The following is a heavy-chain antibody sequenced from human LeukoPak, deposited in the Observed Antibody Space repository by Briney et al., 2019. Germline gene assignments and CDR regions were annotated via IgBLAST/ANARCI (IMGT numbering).Heavy chain of an antibody. CDR1: GFTFSSYA. CDR3: AKRETYYYGSGSYFLY. CDR2: ISGSGGST. D-gene: IGHD3-10*01. V-gene: IGHV3-23*01. Sequence: PGGSLRLYCAASGFTFSSYAMSWVRQAPGKGLEWVSAISGSGGSTYYADSVKGRFTISRDNSKNTLYLQMNSLRAEDTAVYYCAKRETYYYGSGSYFLYWGQGTLVTVSS. J-gene: IGHJ4*02.